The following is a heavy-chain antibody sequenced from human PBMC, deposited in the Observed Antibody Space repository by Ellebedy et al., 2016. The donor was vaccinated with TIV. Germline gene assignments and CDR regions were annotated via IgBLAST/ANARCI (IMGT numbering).Heavy chain of an antibody. CDR1: GFTFEKYG. J-gene: IGHJ4*02. CDR3: AKFGISMRVAVIPEYFDL. V-gene: IGHV3-23*01. D-gene: IGHD3-22*01. Sequence: GESLKISXEGSGFTFEKYGLSWVRQAPGKGLEWVAGVSGHGDGTDYADSVKDRFIISRDNSKKTIYLQMNSLKAEDTAVYYCAKFGISMRVAVIPEYFDLWGQGTLVTVSS. CDR2: VSGHGDGT.